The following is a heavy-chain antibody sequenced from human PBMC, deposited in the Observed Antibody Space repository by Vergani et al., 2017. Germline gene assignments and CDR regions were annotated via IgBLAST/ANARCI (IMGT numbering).Heavy chain of an antibody. CDR2: NYRTGRT. CDR1: GFSIDNGYY. CDR3: VRDPWESGGPYSGC. V-gene: IGHV4-38-2*02. J-gene: IGHJ4*02. D-gene: IGHD2-15*01. Sequence: QVQLQESGPGLVKPSETLSLTCAVSGFSIDNGYYWDWIRQPPGKGLEWIGSNYRTGRTHFNPSLKSRVTISVDTSNNHFSLRLNSLTAADTAVYYCVRDPWESGGPYSGCWGRGTLVSVSS.